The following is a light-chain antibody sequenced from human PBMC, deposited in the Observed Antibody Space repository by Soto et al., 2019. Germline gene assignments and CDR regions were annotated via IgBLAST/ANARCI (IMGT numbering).Light chain of an antibody. J-gene: IGLJ7*01. Sequence: QSALTQPASVSGSPGQSITISCTGTSSDVGSYNLVSWYQQHPTKAPKLMIYEVSKRPSGVSNRFSGSKSDNTASLTISGLQAEDEADHYCCSYAGSSTLAVFGGGTQLTVL. V-gene: IGLV2-23*02. CDR1: SSDVGSYNL. CDR3: CSYAGSSTLAV. CDR2: EVS.